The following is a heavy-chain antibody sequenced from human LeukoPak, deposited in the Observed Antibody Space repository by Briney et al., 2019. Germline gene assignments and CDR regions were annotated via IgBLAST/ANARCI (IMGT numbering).Heavy chain of an antibody. Sequence: ASVKVSCEASGYTFTGYYMHWVRQAPGQGLEWMGWINPNSGGTNYAQKFQGWVTMTRDTSISTAYMELSRLRSDDTAVYYCAREAYCSSTSCHEGANAFDIWGQGTMVTVSS. CDR3: AREAYCSSTSCHEGANAFDI. CDR1: GYTFTGYY. V-gene: IGHV1-2*04. CDR2: INPNSGGT. D-gene: IGHD2-2*01. J-gene: IGHJ3*02.